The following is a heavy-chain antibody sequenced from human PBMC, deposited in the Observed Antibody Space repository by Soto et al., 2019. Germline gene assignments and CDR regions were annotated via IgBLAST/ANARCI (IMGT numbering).Heavy chain of an antibody. CDR2: ISPGGRYT. CDR1: GFTFSDHY. Sequence: QVQLVESGGGLVKSGGSLRLSCATSGFTFSDHYMSWIRQAPGKGLEFISYISPGGRYTNYGDSVKGRFTISRDNAKNSLFLPVKPLREEGPGVYYFSKGGGGCLFDHWGQGTSVTVSS. V-gene: IGHV3-11*05. CDR3: SKGGGGCLFDH. J-gene: IGHJ4*02. D-gene: IGHD2-21*01.